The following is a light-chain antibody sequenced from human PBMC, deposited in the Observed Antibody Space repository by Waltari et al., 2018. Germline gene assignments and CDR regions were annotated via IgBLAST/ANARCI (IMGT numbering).Light chain of an antibody. CDR1: QSVGRS. CDR3: QMYVRLPVT. CDR2: DAS. V-gene: IGKV3-20*01. Sequence: EIAVTQTPGTLSLSPGERAPLSCRASQSVGRSLAWYQQRPGQAPRLLIFDASNRATAIPERFSGSGSGTDFSLTISRLEPEDFAVYYCQMYVRLPVTFGQGTKVEIK. J-gene: IGKJ1*01.